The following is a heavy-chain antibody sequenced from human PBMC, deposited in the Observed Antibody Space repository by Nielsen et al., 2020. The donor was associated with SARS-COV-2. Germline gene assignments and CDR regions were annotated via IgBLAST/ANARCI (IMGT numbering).Heavy chain of an antibody. D-gene: IGHD1-26*01. V-gene: IGHV3-30*18. CDR2: ISYDGSNK. CDR3: AKEGSGITPPAFDY. CDR1: GFTFSSYG. Sequence: GGSLRLSCAASGFTFSSYGMHWVRQAPGKGLEWVAVISYDGSNKYYADSVKGRFTISRDNSKNTLYLQMNSLRAEDTAVYYCAKEGSGITPPAFDYWGQGTLVTVSS. J-gene: IGHJ4*02.